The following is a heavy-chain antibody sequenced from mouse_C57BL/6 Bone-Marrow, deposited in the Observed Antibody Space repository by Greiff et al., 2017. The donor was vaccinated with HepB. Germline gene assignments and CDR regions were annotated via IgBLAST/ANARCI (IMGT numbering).Heavy chain of an antibody. J-gene: IGHJ4*01. CDR3: ARIYYGNYGGMDY. CDR1: GYTFTSYG. Sequence: QVQLKESGAELARPGATVKLSCKASGYTFTSYGISWVKQRTGEGLEWIGEIYPRSGNTYYNEKYKGKATLTADKSSSKAYMELRSLTSEDSAGYFCARIYYGNYGGMDYWGQGTSVTVSS. V-gene: IGHV1-81*01. D-gene: IGHD2-1*01. CDR2: IYPRSGNT.